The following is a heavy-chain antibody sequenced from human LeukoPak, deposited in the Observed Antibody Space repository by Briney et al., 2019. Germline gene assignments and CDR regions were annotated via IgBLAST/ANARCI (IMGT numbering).Heavy chain of an antibody. CDR2: ISAYNGNT. J-gene: IGHJ4*02. CDR3: ARALSDDFWSGYQGH. V-gene: IGHV1-18*01. D-gene: IGHD3-3*01. Sequence: ASVTVSCKASGYRFISYGFSWVRQAPGQGLEWMGWISAYNGNTNYAQKFQGRVTMTTDTSTSTVYMEVRSLRSDDTAVYYCARALSDDFWSGYQGHWGEGTLVTVSS. CDR1: GYRFISYG.